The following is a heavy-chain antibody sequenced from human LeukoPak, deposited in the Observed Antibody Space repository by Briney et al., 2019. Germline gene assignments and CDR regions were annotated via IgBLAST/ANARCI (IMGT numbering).Heavy chain of an antibody. Sequence: GGSLRLSCAASGFTFSSCWMSWVRQAPGKGREWVANIKQDGSEKYYVDSVKGRFTISRDNAKNSLYLQMNSLRAEDTAVYYCAREENHIVTTSYYFDHWGQGTLVTVSS. V-gene: IGHV3-7*01. CDR2: IKQDGSEK. J-gene: IGHJ4*02. D-gene: IGHD5-12*01. CDR1: GFTFSSCW. CDR3: AREENHIVTTSYYFDH.